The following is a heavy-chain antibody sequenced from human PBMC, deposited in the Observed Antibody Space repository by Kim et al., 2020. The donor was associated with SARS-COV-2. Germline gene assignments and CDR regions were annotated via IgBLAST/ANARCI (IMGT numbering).Heavy chain of an antibody. CDR3: ARDRQLWFYDY. CDR2: ISSSSSYT. CDR1: GFTFSDYY. D-gene: IGHD5-18*01. Sequence: GGSLRLSCAASGFTFSDYYMSWIRQAPGKGLEWVSYISSSSSYTNYADSAKGRFTISRDNAKNSLYLQMNSLRAEDTAVYYCARDRQLWFYDYWGQGTLVTVSS. V-gene: IGHV3-11*05. J-gene: IGHJ4*02.